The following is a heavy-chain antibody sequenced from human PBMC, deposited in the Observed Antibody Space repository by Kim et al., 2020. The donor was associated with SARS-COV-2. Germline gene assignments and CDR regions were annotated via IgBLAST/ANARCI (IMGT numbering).Heavy chain of an antibody. D-gene: IGHD3-10*01. Sequence: ADSVKGRFTISRDNAKNSLYLQMNSLRDEDTAVYYCARDRPYGSGSCFDYWGQGTLVTVSS. V-gene: IGHV3-48*02. J-gene: IGHJ4*02. CDR3: ARDRPYGSGSCFDY.